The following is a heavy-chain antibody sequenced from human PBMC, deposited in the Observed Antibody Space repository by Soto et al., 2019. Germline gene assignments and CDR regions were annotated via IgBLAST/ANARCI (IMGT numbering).Heavy chain of an antibody. V-gene: IGHV3-23*01. J-gene: IGHJ6*02. CDR3: AKGKDYHGSGSSRAYYYYGMDA. CDR1: GFTFSSYA. D-gene: IGHD3-10*01. Sequence: GGSLRLSCAASGFTFSSYAMSWVRQAPGKGLEWVSVISGSGGSTYYADSVKGRFTISRDNSKNTLYLQMNSLRAEDTAVYYCAKGKDYHGSGSSRAYYYYGMDAWGQGTTVTVSS. CDR2: ISGSGGST.